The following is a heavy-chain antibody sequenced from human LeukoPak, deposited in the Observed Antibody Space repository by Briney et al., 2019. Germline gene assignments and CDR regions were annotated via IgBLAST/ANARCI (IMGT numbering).Heavy chain of an antibody. CDR3: ARGRDQLPHDAFDI. J-gene: IGHJ3*02. CDR1: GGSISSYY. V-gene: IGHV4-34*01. CDR2: INHSGST. D-gene: IGHD2-2*01. Sequence: PSEALSLTCTVSGGSISSYYWSWIRQPPGEGLEWIGEINHSGSTNYNPSLKSRVTISVDTSKNQFSLRLSSVTAADTAVYYCARGRDQLPHDAFDIWGQGTMVTVSS.